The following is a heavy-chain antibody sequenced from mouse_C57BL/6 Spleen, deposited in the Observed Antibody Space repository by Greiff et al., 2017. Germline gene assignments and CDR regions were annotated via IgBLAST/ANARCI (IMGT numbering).Heavy chain of an antibody. D-gene: IGHD1-1*01. J-gene: IGHJ2*01. CDR1: GYTFTDYE. V-gene: IGHV1-15*01. CDR2: IDPETGGT. CDR3: TRPIYYYGSSLFDY. Sequence: QVQLQQSGAELVRPGASVTLSCKASGYTFTDYEMHWVKQTPVHGLEWIGAIDPETGGTAYNQKFKGKAILTADKSSSTAYMELRSLTSEDSAVYYCTRPIYYYGSSLFDYCGQGTTLTVSS.